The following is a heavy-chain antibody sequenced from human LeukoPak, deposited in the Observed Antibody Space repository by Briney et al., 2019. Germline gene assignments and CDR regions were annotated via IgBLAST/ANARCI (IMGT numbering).Heavy chain of an antibody. CDR1: GFTFTDYW. V-gene: IGHV3-7*01. J-gene: IGHJ4*02. CDR3: ARVGTWELQRVFDY. D-gene: IGHD1-26*01. Sequence: GGPLRLSCAASGFTFTDYWMTWVRQVTGKGLEWVANIHKAGTESYYVDSVKGRFAISRDNAKNSLYLQLSSLRVDDTAVYYCARVGTWELQRVFDYWGQGTLVTVSS. CDR2: IHKAGTES.